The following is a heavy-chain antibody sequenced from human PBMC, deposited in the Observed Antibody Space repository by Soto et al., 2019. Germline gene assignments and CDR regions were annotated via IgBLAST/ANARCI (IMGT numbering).Heavy chain of an antibody. CDR2: IKTDGSHT. Sequence: EVQLVESGGGLVQPGESLRLSCAASGFTFSSYWMHWFRQAPGKGPVWVSRIKTDGSHTDYADYVEGRFTVSRDNAKNTLFLQMNSLRAEDTAVYYCARNWNGVDYWGQGTLVTVSS. D-gene: IGHD1-1*01. CDR3: ARNWNGVDY. J-gene: IGHJ4*02. V-gene: IGHV3-74*01. CDR1: GFTFSSYW.